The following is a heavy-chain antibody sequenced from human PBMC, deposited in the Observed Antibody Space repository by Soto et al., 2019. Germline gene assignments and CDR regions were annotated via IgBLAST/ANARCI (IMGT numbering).Heavy chain of an antibody. CDR2: ISADGRET. CDR1: GFTFGVSW. V-gene: IGHV3-7*01. J-gene: IGHJ4*02. D-gene: IGHD3-22*01. CDR3: AKTRGYYDSSGQYYFDY. Sequence: EEQLVESGGGLVQPGGSLRLSCAASGFTFGVSWMNWVRQVPGRGLEWVAYISADGRETNHVDSVKGRFTISRDNSKNTLYLQMNSLRAEDTAVYYCAKTRGYYDSSGQYYFDYWGQGTLVTVSS.